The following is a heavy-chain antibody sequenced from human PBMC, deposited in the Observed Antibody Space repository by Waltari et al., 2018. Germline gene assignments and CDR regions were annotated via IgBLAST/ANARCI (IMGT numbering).Heavy chain of an antibody. CDR1: GFIFRTYW. Sequence: EVQVVESGGGLVQPGGSLRLSCAASGFIFRTYWMSWVRQAPGKGVEVVANIKQDGREEEYVDSVKGRFTISRDNAKNSLYLQMNSLRAEDTAVYYCARVVRYCSSTSCFYFDYWGQGTLVTVSS. CDR3: ARVVRYCSSTSCFYFDY. V-gene: IGHV3-7*01. D-gene: IGHD2-2*01. J-gene: IGHJ4*02. CDR2: IKQDGREE.